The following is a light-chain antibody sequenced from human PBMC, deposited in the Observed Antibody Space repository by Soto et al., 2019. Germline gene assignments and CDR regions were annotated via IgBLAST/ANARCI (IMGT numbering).Light chain of an antibody. CDR1: SGHSSYA. CDR2: LNNDGSH. Sequence: QLVLTQSPSASASLGASVKLTCTLSSGHSSYAIAWHQKQPGKGPRYLMDLNNDGSHTKGDGIPDRFSGSSSGADRFLIISSLQSEDEADYYCQSYDSSLSGVLFGGGTKLTVL. CDR3: QSYDSSLSGVL. V-gene: IGLV4-69*01. J-gene: IGLJ2*01.